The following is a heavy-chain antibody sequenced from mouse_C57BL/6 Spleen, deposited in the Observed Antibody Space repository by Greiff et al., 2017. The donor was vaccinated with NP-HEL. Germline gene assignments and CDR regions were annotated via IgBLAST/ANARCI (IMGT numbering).Heavy chain of an antibody. CDR1: GYTFTDYN. V-gene: IGHV1-22*01. D-gene: IGHD2-3*01. CDR2: INPNNGGT. J-gene: IGHJ3*01. CDR3: ARAIYEGYYEAWFAY. Sequence: EVQLQQSGPELVKPGASVKMSCKASGYTFTDYNMHWVKQSHGKSLEWIGYINPNNGGTSYIQKFKGKATLTVNKSSSTAYMELRSLTSEDSAVYYCARAIYEGYYEAWFAYWGQGTLVTVSA.